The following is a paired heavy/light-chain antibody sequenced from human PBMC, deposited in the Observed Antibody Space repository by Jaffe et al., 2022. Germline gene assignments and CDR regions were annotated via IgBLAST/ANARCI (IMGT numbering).Light chain of an antibody. V-gene: IGLV2-14*01. CDR2: EVS. Sequence: QSALTQPASVSGSPGQSITISCTGTSSDVGGYNYVSWYQQHPGKAPKLMIYEVSNRPSGVSNRFSGSKSGNTASLTISGLQAEDEADYYCSSYTSSSTLRLYVFGTGTKVTVL. CDR3: SSYTSSSTLRLYV. J-gene: IGLJ1*01. CDR1: SSDVGGYNY.
Heavy chain of an antibody. J-gene: IGHJ4*02. CDR1: GYTFTGYY. D-gene: IGHD3-9*01. CDR3: AREYYDILTGYYPPSLNLVDY. CDR2: INPNSGGT. Sequence: QVQLVQSGAEVKKPGASVKVSCKASGYTFTGYYMHWVRQAPGQGLEWMGWINPNSGGTNYAQKFQGRVTMTRDTSISTAYMELSRLRSDDTAVYYCAREYYDILTGYYPPSLNLVDYWGQGTLVTVSS. V-gene: IGHV1-2*02.